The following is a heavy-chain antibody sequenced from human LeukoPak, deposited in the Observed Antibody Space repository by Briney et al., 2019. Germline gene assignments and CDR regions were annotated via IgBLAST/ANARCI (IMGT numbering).Heavy chain of an antibody. V-gene: IGHV3-30*04. D-gene: IGHD6-19*01. Sequence: GGSLRLSCAASGFTFSSYVMHWVRQAPGKGLEWVAIISYDGSNEYYADSVKGRFTISRDNSKNTLYLQMNSLRTEDTALYYCAKDPGYGSGWYYFDYWGQGTLVTVSS. J-gene: IGHJ4*02. CDR3: AKDPGYGSGWYYFDY. CDR1: GFTFSSYV. CDR2: ISYDGSNE.